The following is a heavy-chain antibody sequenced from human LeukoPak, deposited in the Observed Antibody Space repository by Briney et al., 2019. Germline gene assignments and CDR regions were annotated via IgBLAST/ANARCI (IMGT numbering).Heavy chain of an antibody. CDR1: GGSISGHY. J-gene: IGHJ4*02. CDR3: ARGGHYGLDY. Sequence: SETLSLTCIVSGGSISGHYWSWIWQHPGMGLEWIGYIYNSDSGSTNYNPSLKSRVTISVDTSKNQFSLKLSSVTAADTAVYYCARGGHYGLDYWAREPWSPSPQ. V-gene: IGHV4-59*11. D-gene: IGHD3-10*01. CDR2: IYNSDSGST.